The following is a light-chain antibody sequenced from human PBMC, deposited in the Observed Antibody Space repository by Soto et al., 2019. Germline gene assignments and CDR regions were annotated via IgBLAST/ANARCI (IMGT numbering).Light chain of an antibody. J-gene: IGKJ1*01. Sequence: EIVMTQSPVTLSVSPGERATLSCRASQSVTNSYLAWYQQRPGQAPRLLIFGASIRDTGIPDRFSGSGSGTDFTLTISSLQPDDFATYYCQQYNSYPSFGQGTKVDIK. CDR3: QQYNSYPS. V-gene: IGKV3-20*01. CDR1: QSVTNSY. CDR2: GAS.